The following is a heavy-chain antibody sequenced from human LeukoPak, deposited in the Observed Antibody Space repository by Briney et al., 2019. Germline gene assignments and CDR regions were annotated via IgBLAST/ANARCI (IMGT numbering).Heavy chain of an antibody. CDR1: GFIFSSCE. J-gene: IGHJ6*03. CDR2: ISSSGDTI. V-gene: IGHV3-48*03. CDR3: AREGRCSSTSCFATYYYMDV. D-gene: IGHD2-2*01. Sequence: GGSLRLSCTASGFIFSSCEMNWVRQAPGKGLEWVSYISSSGDTIYYADSVKGRFTISRDNAKNSLYLQMNSLRAEDTAVYYCAREGRCSSTSCFATYYYMDVWGKGTTVTVSS.